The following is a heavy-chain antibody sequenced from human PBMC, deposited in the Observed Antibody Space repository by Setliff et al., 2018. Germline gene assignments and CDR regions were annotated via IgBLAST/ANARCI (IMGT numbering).Heavy chain of an antibody. CDR3: AMGPNVDTAIWGGNSMAFDI. CDR2: IIPILGIA. D-gene: IGHD5-18*01. J-gene: IGHJ3*02. V-gene: IGHV1-69*10. CDR1: GGTFSSYA. Sequence: ASVKVSCKASGGTFSSYAISWVRQAPGQGLEWMGGIIPILGIANYAQKFQGRVTITADKSTSTAYMELSSLRSEDTAVYYCAMGPNVDTAIWGGNSMAFDIWGQGTMVTVSS.